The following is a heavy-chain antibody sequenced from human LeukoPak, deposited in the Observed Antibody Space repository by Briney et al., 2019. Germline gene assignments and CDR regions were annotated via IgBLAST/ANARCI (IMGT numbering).Heavy chain of an antibody. CDR2: ISSSSSYI. D-gene: IGHD1-1*01. CDR1: GFTFSSYS. V-gene: IGHV3-21*01. Sequence: GGSLRLSCAASGFTFSSYSMNWVRQAPGKGLEWVSSISSSSSYIYYADSVKGRFTISRDNAKNTLYLQMSSLRAEDTAVYYCARDSGNWNDFDYWGQGTLVTVSS. CDR3: ARDSGNWNDFDY. J-gene: IGHJ4*02.